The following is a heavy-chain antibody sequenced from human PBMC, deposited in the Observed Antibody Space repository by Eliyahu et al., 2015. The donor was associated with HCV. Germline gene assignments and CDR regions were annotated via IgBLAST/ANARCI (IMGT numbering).Heavy chain of an antibody. CDR2: IYHSGST. Sequence: IGYIYHSGSTYYNPSLKSRVTISVDRSKNQFSLKLSSVTAADTAVYYCASAGGGYDSSGLYYYYYGMDVWGQGTTVTVSS. CDR3: ASAGGGYDSSGLYYYYYGMDV. J-gene: IGHJ6*02. V-gene: IGHV4-30-2*01. D-gene: IGHD3-22*01.